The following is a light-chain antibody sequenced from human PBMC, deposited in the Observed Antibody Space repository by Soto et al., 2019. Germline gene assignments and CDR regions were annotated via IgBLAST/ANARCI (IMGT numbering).Light chain of an antibody. CDR2: EGS. V-gene: IGLV2-23*03. CDR1: SSDVGSYNL. J-gene: IGLJ1*01. CDR3: CSYAASSTF. Sequence: QSVLTQPASVSGSPGQSITISCTGTSSDVGSYNLVSWYQQHPGKAPKLMIYEGSKRPSGVSNRFSGSKSGNTASLTISGLQAEDEADYYCCSYAASSTFFGTGTKLTVL.